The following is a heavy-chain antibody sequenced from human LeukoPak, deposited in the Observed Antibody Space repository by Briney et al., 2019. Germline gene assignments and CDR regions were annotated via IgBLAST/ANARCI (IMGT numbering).Heavy chain of an antibody. V-gene: IGHV3-7*01. CDR1: GFTFSTYW. CDR3: AKGFM. Sequence: GGSLRLSCAASGFTFSTYWMHWVRQAPGKGLEWVASIKQDGSAKYYMDSVKGRFTISRDNAKNSLSLQLNSLRVEDTAAYYCAKGFMWGQGTLVTVSS. D-gene: IGHD3-16*01. CDR2: IKQDGSAK. J-gene: IGHJ4*02.